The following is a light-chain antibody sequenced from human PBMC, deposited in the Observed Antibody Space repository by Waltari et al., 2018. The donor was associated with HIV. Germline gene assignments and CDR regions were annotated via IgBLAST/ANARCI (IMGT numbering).Light chain of an antibody. CDR1: SGHSSYD. CDR2: LHSDGSH. CDR3: QTWGSGIVI. Sequence: QVVLTQAPSASASLGTSVNFTCTLSSGHSSYDIAWHQQPPGKGPRYLMKLHSDGSHNRGDGIPDRLSGSSSGAERHLIISSLHSDDEADYYCQTWGSGIVIFGGGTKLTVL. V-gene: IGLV4-69*01. J-gene: IGLJ2*01.